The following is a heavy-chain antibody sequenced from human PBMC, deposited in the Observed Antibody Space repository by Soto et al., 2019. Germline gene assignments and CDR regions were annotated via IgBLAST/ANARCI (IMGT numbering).Heavy chain of an antibody. CDR3: ARHYGVGGYSYGNKNWFDP. J-gene: IGHJ5*02. V-gene: IGHV4-59*08. Sequence: SETLSLTCTVSGGSISSYYWSWIRQPPGKGLEWIGYIYYSGSTNYNPSLKSRVTISVDTSKNQFSLKLSSVTAADTAVYYCARHYGVGGYSYGNKNWFDPWGQGTLVTVSS. D-gene: IGHD5-18*01. CDR1: GGSISSYY. CDR2: IYYSGST.